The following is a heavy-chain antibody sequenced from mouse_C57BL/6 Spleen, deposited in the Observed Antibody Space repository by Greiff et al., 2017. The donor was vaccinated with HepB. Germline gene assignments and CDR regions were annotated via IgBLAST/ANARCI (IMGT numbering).Heavy chain of an antibody. J-gene: IGHJ1*03. CDR1: GFTFSDYG. CDR3: ASGSWYFDF. D-gene: IGHD2-2*01. Sequence: EVKLMESGGGLVKPGGSLKLSCAASGFTFSDYGMHWVRQAPEKGLEWVAYISSGSSTIYYADTVKGRFTISRDNAKNTLFLQMTSLRSEDTAMYYCASGSWYFDFWGTGTTVTVSS. CDR2: ISSGSSTI. V-gene: IGHV5-17*01.